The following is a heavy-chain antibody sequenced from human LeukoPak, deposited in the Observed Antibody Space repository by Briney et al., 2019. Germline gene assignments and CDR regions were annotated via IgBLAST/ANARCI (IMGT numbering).Heavy chain of an antibody. CDR3: AKEWGVDYGLRY. CDR2: ISGSGGST. Sequence: PGGSLRLSCAASGFTFSDYYMSWIRQAPGKGLECVSVISGSGGSTYYADSVKGRFTISRNNSKNTLYLQMNSLRADDTAVYYCAKEWGVDYGLRYWGQGTLVTVSS. D-gene: IGHD4-17*01. CDR1: GFTFSDYY. V-gene: IGHV3-23*01. J-gene: IGHJ4*02.